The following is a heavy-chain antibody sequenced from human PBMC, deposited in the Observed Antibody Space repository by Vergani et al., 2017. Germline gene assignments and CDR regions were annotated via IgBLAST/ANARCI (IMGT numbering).Heavy chain of an antibody. CDR2: IKSKTDGGTT. CDR3: TSLEDTSGWYWQNVY. J-gene: IGHJ4*02. V-gene: IGHV3-15*01. Sequence: EVQLVESGGVLVKPGGSLRLSCAASGFTFSNAWMSWVRQAPGKGLEWVGRIKSKTDGGTTDYAAPVKGRFTISRDDSKNPLFLQMNSLKTEDTAVYYCTSLEDTSGWYWQNVYWGQGTLVTVSS. D-gene: IGHD6-19*01. CDR1: GFTFSNAW.